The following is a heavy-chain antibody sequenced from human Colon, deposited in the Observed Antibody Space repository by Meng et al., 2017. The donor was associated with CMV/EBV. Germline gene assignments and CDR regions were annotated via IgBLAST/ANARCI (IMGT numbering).Heavy chain of an antibody. J-gene: IGHJ4*02. Sequence: SGFIFSSYAMSWVRQAPRKGLEWVSAISGSGGSTYYSDSVKGRFTISRDSSKNTLYLQMNSLRAEDTAVYYCAKDQVATMGYSFDYWGQGTLVTVSS. V-gene: IGHV3-23*01. CDR3: AKDQVATMGYSFDY. CDR2: ISGSGGST. CDR1: GFIFSSYA. D-gene: IGHD5-12*01.